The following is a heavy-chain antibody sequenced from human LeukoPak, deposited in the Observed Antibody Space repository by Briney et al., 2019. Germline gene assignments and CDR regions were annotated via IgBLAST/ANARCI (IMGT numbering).Heavy chain of an antibody. D-gene: IGHD3-10*01. CDR2: ISSSSSYI. Sequence: GGSLRLSCAASGFTFSSYSMNWVRQAPGKGLEWVSSISSSSSYIYYADSVKGRFTISRDNAKNSLYLQMNSLRAEDTAVYYCASSIEAMVRGALFDYWGQGTLVSVSS. V-gene: IGHV3-21*04. CDR1: GFTFSSYS. J-gene: IGHJ4*02. CDR3: ASSIEAMVRGALFDY.